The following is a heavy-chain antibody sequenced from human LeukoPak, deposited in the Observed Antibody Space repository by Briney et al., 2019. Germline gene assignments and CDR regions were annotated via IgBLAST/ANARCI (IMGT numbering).Heavy chain of an antibody. J-gene: IGHJ4*02. Sequence: SETLSLTCAVYGGSFSGYYCSWMRQPPGKGQEWIGEINHSGSTNYNPSLKSRVTISVDTSKNQFSLKLSSVTAADTAVYYCAGLNSSGQGYWGQGTLVTVSS. V-gene: IGHV4-34*01. D-gene: IGHD6-19*01. CDR1: GGSFSGYY. CDR2: INHSGST. CDR3: AGLNSSGQGY.